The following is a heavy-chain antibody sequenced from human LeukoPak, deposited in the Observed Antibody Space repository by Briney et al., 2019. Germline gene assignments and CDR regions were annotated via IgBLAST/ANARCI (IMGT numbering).Heavy chain of an antibody. J-gene: IGHJ6*03. V-gene: IGHV4-34*01. CDR1: GGSFSGYY. CDR3: ARGRYCSSTSCYTRHYYYYYYMDV. D-gene: IGHD2-2*02. Sequence: PSETLSLTCAVYGGSFSGYYWSWIRQPAGKGLEWIGEINHSGSTNYNPSLKSRVTISVDTSKNQFSLKLSSVTAADTAVYYCARGRYCSSTSCYTRHYYYYYYMDVWGKGTTVTVSS. CDR2: INHSGST.